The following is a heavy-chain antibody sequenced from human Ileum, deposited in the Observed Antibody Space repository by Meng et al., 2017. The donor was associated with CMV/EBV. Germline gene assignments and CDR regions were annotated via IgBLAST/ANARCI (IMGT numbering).Heavy chain of an antibody. CDR2: ISYNGNS. Sequence: SETLSLTCSVSGGSISSGDYCWSWIRQPPGKGLEWIGYISYNGNSYYNPSLKSRVSISVDTSKNQFSLRLTSVTAADTAVFYCARVRDLFRYFYYWGQGTLVTVSS. J-gene: IGHJ4*02. V-gene: IGHV4-30-4*08. CDR3: ARVRDLFRYFYY. CDR1: GGSISSGDYC.